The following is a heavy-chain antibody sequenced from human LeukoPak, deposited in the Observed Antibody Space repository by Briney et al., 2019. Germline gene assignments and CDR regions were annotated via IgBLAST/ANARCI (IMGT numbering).Heavy chain of an antibody. CDR2: INHSGST. D-gene: IGHD2-2*01. Sequence: SETLSLTCAVYGGSFSGYYWSWIRQPPGKGLEWIGEINHSGSTNYNPSLKSRVTISVDTSKNQFSLKLSSVTAADTAVCYCARDNLYSYCSSTSCQYYFDYWGQGTLVTVSS. V-gene: IGHV4-34*01. CDR3: ARDNLYSYCSSTSCQYYFDY. J-gene: IGHJ4*02. CDR1: GGSFSGYY.